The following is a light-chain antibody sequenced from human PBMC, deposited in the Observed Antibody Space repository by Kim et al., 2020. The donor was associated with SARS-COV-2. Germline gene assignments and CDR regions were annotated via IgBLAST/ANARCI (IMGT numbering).Light chain of an antibody. V-gene: IGLV6-57*03. CDR2: EDD. CDR3: QSYDPTYVV. CDR1: VGSIASNY. Sequence: GKTVTISCTRNVGSIASNYVQWYQLRPDAAPRTVIYEDDKRPSGVPDRFSGSLDRSSNSASLTISGLKTEDEAEYFCQSYDPTYVVFGGGTQLTVL. J-gene: IGLJ2*01.